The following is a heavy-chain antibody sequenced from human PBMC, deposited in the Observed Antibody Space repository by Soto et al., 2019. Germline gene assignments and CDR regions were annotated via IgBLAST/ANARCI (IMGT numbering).Heavy chain of an antibody. V-gene: IGHV1-69*12. CDR3: ASGIQLWLRRINNGYSG. CDR2: IIPMFGTA. D-gene: IGHD5-18*01. CDR1: GGTFSTYA. J-gene: IGHJ4*02. Sequence: QVQLVQSGAEVKKPESSVKVSCKAPGGTFSTYAISWVRQAPGQGLEWMGGIIPMFGTANYAQRFQDRVTITADESTNTVYTERSSLRSEDTAVYFCASGIQLWLRRINNGYSGWGQGTLVTVSS.